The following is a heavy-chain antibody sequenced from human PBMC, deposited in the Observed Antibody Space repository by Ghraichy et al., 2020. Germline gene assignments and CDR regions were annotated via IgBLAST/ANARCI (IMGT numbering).Heavy chain of an antibody. CDR2: VNAGGGST. CDR1: GFTFTSYA. V-gene: IGHV3-23*01. J-gene: IGHJ4*02. CDR3: ALGGGHHFFDS. D-gene: IGHD2-15*01. Sequence: GESLNISCEASGFTFTSYAMSWVRQAPGMGLEWVSAVNAGGGSTYYADSGKGRFTISGDNSKNTLYLQMNSLRAEDTAVYYCALGGGHHFFDSWGQGTLVTVSS.